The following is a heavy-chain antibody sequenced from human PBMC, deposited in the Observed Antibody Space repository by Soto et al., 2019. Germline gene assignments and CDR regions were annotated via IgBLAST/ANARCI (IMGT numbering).Heavy chain of an antibody. V-gene: IGHV1-69*12. CDR2: IIPIFGTA. CDR1: GGTFSSYA. CDR3: ARDVIAAAGTAG. D-gene: IGHD6-13*01. J-gene: IGHJ4*02. Sequence: QVQLVQSGAEVKKPGSSVKVSCKSSGGTFSSYAISWVRQAPGRGLEWMGGIIPIFGTANYAQKFQGRVTITAAESTSTAYMELSSLRSEDTAVYYCARDVIAAAGTAGWGQGTLVTVSS.